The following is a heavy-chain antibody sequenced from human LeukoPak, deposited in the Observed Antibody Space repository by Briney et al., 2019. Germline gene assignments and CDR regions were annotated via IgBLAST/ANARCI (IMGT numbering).Heavy chain of an antibody. CDR1: GGSISSGDYY. Sequence: ESSETLSLTCTVSGGSISSGDYYWSWIRQPPGKGLEWIGYIYYSGSTYYNPSLKSRVTISVDTSENQFSLKLSSVTAADTAVYYCASLDSSGYYFLDYWGQGTLVTVSS. CDR3: ASLDSSGYYFLDY. CDR2: IYYSGST. D-gene: IGHD3-22*01. V-gene: IGHV4-30-4*08. J-gene: IGHJ4*02.